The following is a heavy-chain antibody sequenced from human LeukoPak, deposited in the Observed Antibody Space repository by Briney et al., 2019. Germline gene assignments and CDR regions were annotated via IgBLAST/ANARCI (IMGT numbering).Heavy chain of an antibody. V-gene: IGHV4-34*01. CDR3: ASGRITMVRGVRLPFDY. CDR2: INHSGST. D-gene: IGHD3-10*01. Sequence: KPSETLSLTCAVYGGSFSGYYWSWIRQPPGKGLEWIGEINHSGSTNYNPSLKSRVTISVDTSKNQFSLKLSSVTAADTAVYYCASGRITMVRGVRLPFDYWGQGTLVTVSS. CDR1: GGSFSGYY. J-gene: IGHJ4*02.